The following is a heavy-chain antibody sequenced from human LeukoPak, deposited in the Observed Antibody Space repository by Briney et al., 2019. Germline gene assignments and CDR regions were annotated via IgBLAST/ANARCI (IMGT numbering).Heavy chain of an antibody. Sequence: GGSLRLSCAASGFTFDDYAMHWVRQTPGKGLEWVSGINWKSGSIGYADSVKGRFTISRDNSKNTLYLQMNSLRAEDTAVYYCAREMAVWGQGALVTVSS. CDR1: GFTFDDYA. D-gene: IGHD2-8*01. J-gene: IGHJ4*02. CDR3: AREMAV. CDR2: INWKSGSI. V-gene: IGHV3-9*01.